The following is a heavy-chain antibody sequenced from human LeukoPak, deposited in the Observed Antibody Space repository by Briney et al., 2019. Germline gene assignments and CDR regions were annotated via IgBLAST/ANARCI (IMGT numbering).Heavy chain of an antibody. J-gene: IGHJ4*02. CDR1: GFTFSSYA. Sequence: TGGSLRLSCAASGFTFSSYAMSWVRQAPGKGLEWVSTISGSGGSTYYADSVKGRFTISRDNSKNTLYLQMNSLRAEDTAVYFCAKEGLYCSSSSCYGDWGQGTLVTVSS. CDR2: ISGSGGST. D-gene: IGHD2-2*01. CDR3: AKEGLYCSSSSCYGD. V-gene: IGHV3-23*01.